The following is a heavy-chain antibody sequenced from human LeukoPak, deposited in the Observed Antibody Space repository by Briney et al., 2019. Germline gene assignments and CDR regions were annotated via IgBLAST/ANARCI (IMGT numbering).Heavy chain of an antibody. CDR1: GYTFTSYG. Sequence: ASVKVSCKASGYTFTSYGISWVRQAPGQGLEWMGRISAYNGNTNYAQKLQGRVTMTTDTSTSTAYMELRSPRSDDTAVYYCARLRRYCSSTSCKGTIPYYFDYWGQGTLVTVSS. J-gene: IGHJ4*02. V-gene: IGHV1-18*01. D-gene: IGHD2-2*01. CDR2: ISAYNGNT. CDR3: ARLRRYCSSTSCKGTIPYYFDY.